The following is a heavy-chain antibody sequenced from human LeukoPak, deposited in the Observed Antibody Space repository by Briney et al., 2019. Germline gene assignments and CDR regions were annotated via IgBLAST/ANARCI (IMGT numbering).Heavy chain of an antibody. D-gene: IGHD6-13*01. Sequence: GESLKISCKGSGYRFTSYWIGWVRQMPGKGLEWTGIIYPGDSDTRYSPSFQGQVTISADTSISTAYLQWSSLKASDTAMYYCAREYSSSWYGYFDLWGRGTLVTVSS. V-gene: IGHV5-51*01. CDR1: GYRFTSYW. J-gene: IGHJ2*01. CDR2: IYPGDSDT. CDR3: AREYSSSWYGYFDL.